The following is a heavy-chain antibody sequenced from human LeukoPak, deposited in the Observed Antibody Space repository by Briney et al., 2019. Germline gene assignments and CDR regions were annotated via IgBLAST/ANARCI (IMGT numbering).Heavy chain of an antibody. Sequence: GGSLRLSCAASGFTFSSYWMSWVRQAPGKGLEWVANIKEDGTTKYYVDTVKGRFTISRDNAKNSVYLQMDSLRAEDMAVYYCARIGYSSSSFDYWGQGTLVTVSP. CDR2: IKEDGTTK. CDR1: GFTFSSYW. J-gene: IGHJ4*02. D-gene: IGHD6-6*01. V-gene: IGHV3-7*01. CDR3: ARIGYSSSSFDY.